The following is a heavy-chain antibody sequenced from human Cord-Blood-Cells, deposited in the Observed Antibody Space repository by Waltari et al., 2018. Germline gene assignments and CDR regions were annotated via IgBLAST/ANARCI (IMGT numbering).Heavy chain of an antibody. V-gene: IGHV4-34*01. CDR2: INHSGST. Sequence: QVQLQQWGAGLLKPSETLSLTCAVYGGSFSGYYWSWIRQPPGKGLEWIGEINHSGSTNYNPSLKIRVTISVDTSKNQFSLKLSSVTAADTAVYYCARIHHVTGDDYWGQGTLVTVSS. CDR3: ARIHHVTGDDY. J-gene: IGHJ4*02. D-gene: IGHD7-27*01. CDR1: GGSFSGYY.